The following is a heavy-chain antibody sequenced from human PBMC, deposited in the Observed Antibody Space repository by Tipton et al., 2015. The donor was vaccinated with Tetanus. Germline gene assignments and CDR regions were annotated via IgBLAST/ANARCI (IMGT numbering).Heavy chain of an antibody. D-gene: IGHD4-11*01. V-gene: IGHV4-59*01. J-gene: IGHJ4*02. CDR1: GGSISNYY. Sequence: PGLVKPSETLSLTCTVSGGSISNYYWSWIRQPPGKGLEWIGYIYYSGSTNYNPSLKSRVTISVDTSKNQFSLNLSSVTAADTAVYYCARGTTLDYWGQGTLVTVSS. CDR2: IYYSGST. CDR3: ARGTTLDY.